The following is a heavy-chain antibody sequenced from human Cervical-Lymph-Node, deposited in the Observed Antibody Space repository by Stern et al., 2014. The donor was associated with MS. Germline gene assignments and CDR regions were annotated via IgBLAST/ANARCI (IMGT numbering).Heavy chain of an antibody. CDR2: ITNSGASM. J-gene: IGHJ5*02. D-gene: IGHD2-2*01. CDR1: GFTFRDYS. CDR3: ASTLHGGLYNWFDP. Sequence: EVQLEESGGGLVTPGGSLRLSCAASGFTFRDYSMNWVRQAPGKGLEWVSSITNSGASMYYGYSVKGRFTISRDNAKNTLYLQMDSLSAEDTATYFCASTLHGGLYNWFDPWGQGTLVTVSS. V-gene: IGHV3-21*01.